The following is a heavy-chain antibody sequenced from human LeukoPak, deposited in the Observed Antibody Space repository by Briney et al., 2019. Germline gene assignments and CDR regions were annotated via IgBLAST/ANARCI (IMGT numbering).Heavy chain of an antibody. CDR3: ARGPLTMMYYFDY. D-gene: IGHD3-22*01. CDR1: GFTFSSYG. V-gene: IGHV3-33*01. J-gene: IGHJ4*02. Sequence: GGSQRLSCAASGFTFSSYGMHWVRQAPGKGLEWVAVIWYDGSNKYYADSVKGRFTISRDNSKNTLYLQMNSLRAEDTAVYYCARGPLTMMYYFDYWGQGTLVTVSS. CDR2: IWYDGSNK.